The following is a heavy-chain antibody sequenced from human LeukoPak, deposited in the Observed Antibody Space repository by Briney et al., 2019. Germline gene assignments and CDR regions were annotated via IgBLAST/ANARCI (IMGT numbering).Heavy chain of an antibody. Sequence: GGSLRLSCAASGFTFSNYWMSWVRQAPGKGLEWVANIKLDGGENYYVDSVKGRFTISRDNAKNSLCLQMNSLRADDTAVYYCARGGVSRAAFDIWGQGTMVTVSS. CDR1: GFTFSNYW. V-gene: IGHV3-7*05. CDR3: ARGGVSRAAFDI. CDR2: IKLDGGEN. J-gene: IGHJ3*02.